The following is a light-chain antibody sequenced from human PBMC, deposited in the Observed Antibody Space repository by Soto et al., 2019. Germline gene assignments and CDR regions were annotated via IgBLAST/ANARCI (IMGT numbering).Light chain of an antibody. V-gene: IGKV3-11*01. Sequence: EIVLTQSPAPLSLSPGELATLSCRASQSVSSYLAGYQQKPGQAPRLLIYDASNRATGIPPTLRASGSGTDFTLTISSLEPEDCAGYYCQQRSNRPLTFGGGTKVEIK. CDR2: DAS. CDR1: QSVSSY. J-gene: IGKJ4*01. CDR3: QQRSNRPLT.